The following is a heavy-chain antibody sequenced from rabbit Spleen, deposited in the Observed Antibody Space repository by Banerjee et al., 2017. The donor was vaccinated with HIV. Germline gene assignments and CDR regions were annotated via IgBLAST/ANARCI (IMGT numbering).Heavy chain of an antibody. D-gene: IGHD1-1*01. Sequence: QSLEESGGDLVKPGASLTLTCTASGFSFSSSDYMCWVRQAPGKGLEWISCIAGSSSGFTYSATWVISRFTITSNTNQNTVDLKMTSLTAADTATYFCARWAAGSGGWYTFNLWGQGTLVTVS. CDR2: IAGSSSGFT. J-gene: IGHJ4*01. V-gene: IGHV1S40*01. CDR3: ARWAAGSGGWYTFNL. CDR1: GFSFSSSDY.